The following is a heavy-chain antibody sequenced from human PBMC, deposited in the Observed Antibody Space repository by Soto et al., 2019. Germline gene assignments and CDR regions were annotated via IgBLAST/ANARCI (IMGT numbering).Heavy chain of an antibody. CDR3: AREGKVRNYYYGMDV. V-gene: IGHV4-34*01. D-gene: IGHD2-21*01. CDR1: GGSFSGYY. CDR2: INHSGST. Sequence: SETLSLTCAVYGGSFSGYYWSWIRQPPGKGLEWIGEINHSGSTNYNPSLKSRVTISVDTSKNQFSLRLSSVTAADTAVYYCAREGKVRNYYYGMDVWGQGTTVTVSS. J-gene: IGHJ6*02.